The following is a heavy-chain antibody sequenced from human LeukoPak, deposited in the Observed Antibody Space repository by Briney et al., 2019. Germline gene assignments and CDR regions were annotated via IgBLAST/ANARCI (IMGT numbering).Heavy chain of an antibody. V-gene: IGHV4-59*01. D-gene: IGHD4-11*01. CDR1: GGSISSYY. CDR3: ARAGYSNYVYFDL. Sequence: PSETLSLTCTVSGGSISSYYWSWIRQPPGKGLEWIGYIYYSGSTNYNPSLKSRVTISVDTSKNQFSLKLSSVTAADTAVYYCARAGYSNYVYFDLWGRGTLVTVSS. J-gene: IGHJ2*01. CDR2: IYYSGST.